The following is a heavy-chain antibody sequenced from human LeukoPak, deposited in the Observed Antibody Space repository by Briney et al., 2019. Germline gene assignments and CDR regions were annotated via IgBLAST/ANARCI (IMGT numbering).Heavy chain of an antibody. CDR2: ISTYNGYS. D-gene: IGHD6-19*01. CDR1: GYTFTSSG. V-gene: IGHV1-18*01. Sequence: ASVKVSCMASGYTFTSSGISWVRQAPGQGLEWMGWISTYNGYSKYAQNLQGRVTMTADTSTSTAYTELSSLSSDDTAVYYCAKNSSGGYSDYWGQGTLVTVSS. J-gene: IGHJ4*02. CDR3: AKNSSGGYSDY.